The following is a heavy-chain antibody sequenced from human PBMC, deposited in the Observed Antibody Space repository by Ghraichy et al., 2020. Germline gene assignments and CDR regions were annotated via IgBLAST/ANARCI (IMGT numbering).Heavy chain of an antibody. Sequence: GESLNISCAASGFTFSSYSMNWVRQAPGKGLEWVSYISSSSSTIYYADSVKGRFTISRDNAKNSLYLQMNSLRDEDTAVYYCARGGLELTPNYFDYWGQGTLVTVSS. CDR2: ISSSSSTI. J-gene: IGHJ4*02. CDR3: ARGGLELTPNYFDY. CDR1: GFTFSSYS. D-gene: IGHD1-7*01. V-gene: IGHV3-48*02.